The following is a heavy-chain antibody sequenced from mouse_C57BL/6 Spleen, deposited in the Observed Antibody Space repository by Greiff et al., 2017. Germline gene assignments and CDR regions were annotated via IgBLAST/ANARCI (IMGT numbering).Heavy chain of an antibody. CDR1: GYTFTDYY. Sequence: QVQLKQSGPELVKPGASVKISCKASGYTFTDYYINWVKQRPGQGLEWIGWIFPGSGSTYYNEKFKGKATLTVDKSSSTAYMLLSSLTSEDSAVYFCADGLYYGSSYEEWFAYWGQGTLVTVSA. CDR3: ADGLYYGSSYEEWFAY. J-gene: IGHJ3*01. D-gene: IGHD1-1*01. CDR2: IFPGSGST. V-gene: IGHV1-75*01.